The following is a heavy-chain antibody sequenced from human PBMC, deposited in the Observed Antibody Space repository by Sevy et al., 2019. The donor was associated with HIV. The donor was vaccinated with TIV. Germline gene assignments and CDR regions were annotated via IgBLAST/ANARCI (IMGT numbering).Heavy chain of an antibody. Sequence: GGSLRLSCTASGFTFGDYWMNWVRQAPGKGLEWVGNIKEDGSETYYVDSVKGRFTISRDNAKNSLYLQMNSLRAEDTAVYYCAKGVDSWGQGTLVTLS. CDR3: AKGVDS. J-gene: IGHJ4*02. CDR1: GFTFGDYW. D-gene: IGHD6-13*01. CDR2: IKEDGSET. V-gene: IGHV3-7*01.